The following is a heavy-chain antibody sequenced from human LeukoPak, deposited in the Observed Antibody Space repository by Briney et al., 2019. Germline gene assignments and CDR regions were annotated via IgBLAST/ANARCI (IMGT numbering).Heavy chain of an antibody. D-gene: IGHD3-10*01. V-gene: IGHV3-7*01. J-gene: IGHJ4*02. CDR3: VRESRSGTSY. CDR2: IRQDGSEK. Sequence: GGSLRLSCADPGFTFRNYWMSCVRQGPGGGVEWVANIRQDGSEKQYVDSVKGRFAISRDNAKNSLYLQMNSLRAEDMAVFFCVRESRSGTSYGGQGTLVSVSS. CDR1: GFTFRNYW.